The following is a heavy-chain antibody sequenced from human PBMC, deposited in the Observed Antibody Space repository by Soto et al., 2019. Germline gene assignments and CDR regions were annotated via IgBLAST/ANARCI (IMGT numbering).Heavy chain of an antibody. CDR2: INPSGGST. Sequence: ASVKVSCKASGYTFTSYYMHWVRQAPGQGLEWMGIINPSGGSTSYAQKFQGRVTMTRDTSTSTVYMELSSLRSEDTAVYYCARGGGSKAIVVVTAPTNYYYYYGMDVWGQGTTVTVAS. CDR1: GYTFTSYY. D-gene: IGHD2-21*02. J-gene: IGHJ6*02. V-gene: IGHV1-46*01. CDR3: ARGGGSKAIVVVTAPTNYYYYYGMDV.